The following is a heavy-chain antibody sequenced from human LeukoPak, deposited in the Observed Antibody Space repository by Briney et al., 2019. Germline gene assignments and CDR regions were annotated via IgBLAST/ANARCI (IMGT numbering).Heavy chain of an antibody. CDR1: GFTFDNYS. CDR2: ISSGSSFI. Sequence: GGSLRLSCAASGFTFDNYSMNWVRQAPGQGLEWVSYISSGSSFIYYADSLRGRFTISRDNSKNTLYLQMNSLRAEDTAVYYCAKTLDMWLVRSSNDYWGPGTLVTVSS. J-gene: IGHJ4*02. V-gene: IGHV3-21*04. CDR3: AKTLDMWLVRSSNDY. D-gene: IGHD6-19*01.